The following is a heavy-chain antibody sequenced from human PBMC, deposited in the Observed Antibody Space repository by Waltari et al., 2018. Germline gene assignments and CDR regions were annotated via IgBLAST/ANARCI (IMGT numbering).Heavy chain of an antibody. Sequence: QLQLQESGPGLVKPSETLSLTCTVSGGSISSSSYSWGWLRQPPGKGLEWIGSIYYSGSTYYNPSLKSRVTISVDTSKNQFSLKLSSVTAADTAVYYCARDLRVATIGDYFDYWGQGTLVTVSS. CDR1: GGSISSSSYS. CDR3: ARDLRVATIGDYFDY. D-gene: IGHD5-12*01. J-gene: IGHJ4*02. CDR2: IYYSGST. V-gene: IGHV4-39*07.